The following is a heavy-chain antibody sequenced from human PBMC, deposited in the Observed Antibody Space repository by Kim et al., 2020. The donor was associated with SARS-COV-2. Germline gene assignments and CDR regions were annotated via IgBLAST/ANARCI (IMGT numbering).Heavy chain of an antibody. J-gene: IGHJ4*02. CDR3: TTFDSSVWRGDFDY. D-gene: IGHD6-19*01. Sequence: GGSLRLSCAASGFTFSNAWMSWVRQAPGKGLEWVGRIKSKTDGGTTDYAAPVKGRFTISRDDSKNTLYLQMNSLKTEDTAVYYCTTFDSSVWRGDFDYWGQGTLVTVSS. V-gene: IGHV3-15*01. CDR1: GFTFSNAW. CDR2: IKSKTDGGTT.